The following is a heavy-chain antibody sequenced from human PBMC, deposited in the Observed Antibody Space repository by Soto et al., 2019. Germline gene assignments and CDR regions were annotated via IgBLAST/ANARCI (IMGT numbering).Heavy chain of an antibody. D-gene: IGHD2-15*01. Sequence: GGSLRLSCAASGFTFSSYAMHWVRQAPGKGLEYVSAISSNGGSTYYANSVKGRFTISRDNSKNTLYLQMGSLRAEDMAVYYCARQGSGSYYFDYWGQGTLVTVSS. V-gene: IGHV3-64*01. CDR2: ISSNGGST. CDR3: ARQGSGSYYFDY. J-gene: IGHJ4*02. CDR1: GFTFSSYA.